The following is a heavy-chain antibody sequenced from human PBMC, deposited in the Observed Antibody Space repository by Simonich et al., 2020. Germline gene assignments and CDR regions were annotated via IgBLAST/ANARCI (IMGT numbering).Heavy chain of an antibody. CDR3: ARHAGFAFDI. V-gene: IGHV4-39*01. D-gene: IGHD6-13*01. Sequence: QLQLQESGPGLVKPSETLSLTCTVSGGSISSSSYYWGWIRQHPGKGLEWIGSIYNSGSTYYNPSRKSRVTISVDTSKNQFTLKLSSVTAADTAVYYCARHAGFAFDIWGQGTMVTVSS. J-gene: IGHJ3*02. CDR2: IYNSGST. CDR1: GGSISSSSYY.